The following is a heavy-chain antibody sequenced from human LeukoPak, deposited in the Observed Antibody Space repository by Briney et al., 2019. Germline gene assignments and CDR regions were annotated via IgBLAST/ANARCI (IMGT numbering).Heavy chain of an antibody. V-gene: IGHV5-51*01. CDR2: IYPGDSDT. D-gene: IGHD5-12*01. CDR1: GYSFTSYW. CDR3: ARPVGGGYERDLYGMDV. Sequence: GESLKVSCKGSGYSFTSYWIGWVRQMPGKGLEWMGIIYPGDSDTRYSPSFQGQVTISADKSISTAYLQWSSLKASDTAMYYCARPVGGGYERDLYGMDVWGQGTTVTVSS. J-gene: IGHJ6*02.